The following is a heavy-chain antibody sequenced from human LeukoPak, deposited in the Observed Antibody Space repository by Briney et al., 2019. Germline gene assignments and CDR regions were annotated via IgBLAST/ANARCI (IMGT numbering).Heavy chain of an antibody. D-gene: IGHD6-19*01. J-gene: IGHJ4*02. CDR2: ISYDGSNK. CDR1: GFTFSSYA. V-gene: IGHV3-30-3*01. CDR3: ARAGYSSGWYYFDY. Sequence: GGSLRLSCAASGFTFSSYAMHWVRQAPGKGLEWVAVISYDGSNKYYADSVKGRFTISRDNSKNTLYLQMNSLRAEDTAVYYCARAGYSSGWYYFDYWGQGTLVTVSS.